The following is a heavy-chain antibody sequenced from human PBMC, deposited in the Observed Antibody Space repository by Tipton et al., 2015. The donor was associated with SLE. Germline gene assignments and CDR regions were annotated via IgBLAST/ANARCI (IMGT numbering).Heavy chain of an antibody. CDR2: IYTNGAT. CDR1: AGFIRSHF. CDR3: ARDREYTAGWYVLDY. J-gene: IGHJ4*02. V-gene: IGHV4-4*07. D-gene: IGHD6-19*01. Sequence: TLSLTCTVSAGFIRSHFWNWLRQPAGKGLEWIGRIYTNGATNFNPSLKSRVTMSVDTSNNQVFLTLSSVTAADTAVYYCARDREYTAGWYVLDYWGQGMLVTVSS.